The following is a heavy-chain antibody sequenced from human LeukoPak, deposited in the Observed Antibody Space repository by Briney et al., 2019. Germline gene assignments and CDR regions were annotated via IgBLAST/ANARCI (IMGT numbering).Heavy chain of an antibody. CDR1: GYAFTPSD. V-gene: IGHV1-8*03. CDR3: TRAWDL. J-gene: IGHJ5*02. CDR2: MNPDSGDT. Sequence: ASVKVSCKASGYAFTPSDINWVRQATGQGLEWMGWMNPDSGDTGYAEKFQDRLTIVGDTSINTAYMELTNLKSEDTAVYYCTRAWDLWGQGTLVTVSS.